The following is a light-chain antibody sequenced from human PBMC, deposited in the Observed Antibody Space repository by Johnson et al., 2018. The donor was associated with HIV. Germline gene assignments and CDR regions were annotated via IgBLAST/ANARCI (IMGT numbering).Light chain of an antibody. J-gene: IGLJ1*01. Sequence: QSVLTQPPSVSAAPGQKVTISCSGSSSNIGNNYVSWYQQLPGTAPKLLIYDNNQRPSGIPDRFSGSKSGTSATLGITGLKTGDEADYYCETWDSSLSGVFGTGTKVTVL. CDR1: SSNIGNNY. V-gene: IGLV1-51*01. CDR3: ETWDSSLSGV. CDR2: DNN.